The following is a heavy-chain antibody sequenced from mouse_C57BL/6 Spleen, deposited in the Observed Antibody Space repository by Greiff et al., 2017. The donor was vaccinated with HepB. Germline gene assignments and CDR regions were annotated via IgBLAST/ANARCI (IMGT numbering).Heavy chain of an antibody. J-gene: IGHJ4*01. CDR3: TTYGYYYAMDY. CDR2: IDPENGDT. D-gene: IGHD1-1*01. Sequence: EVKLMESGAELVRPGASVKLSCTASGFNIKDDYMHWVKQRPEQGLEWIGWIDPENGDTEYASKFQGKATITADTSSNTAYLQLSSLTSEDTAVYYCTTYGYYYAMDYWGQGTSVTVSS. V-gene: IGHV14-4*01. CDR1: GFNIKDDY.